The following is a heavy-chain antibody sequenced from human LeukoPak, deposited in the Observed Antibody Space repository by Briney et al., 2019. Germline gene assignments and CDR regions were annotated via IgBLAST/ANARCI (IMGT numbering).Heavy chain of an antibody. J-gene: IGHJ2*01. CDR1: GFTFGDYA. Sequence: GGSLRLSCTASGFTFGDYAMSWFRQAPGKGLEWVGFIRSKAYGGTTEYAASVKGRFTISRDDSKSIVYLQMNSLKTEDTAVYYCTRIYDSSGYYFNWYFDLWGRGTLVTVSS. V-gene: IGHV3-49*03. CDR3: TRIYDSSGYYFNWYFDL. CDR2: IRSKAYGGTT. D-gene: IGHD3-22*01.